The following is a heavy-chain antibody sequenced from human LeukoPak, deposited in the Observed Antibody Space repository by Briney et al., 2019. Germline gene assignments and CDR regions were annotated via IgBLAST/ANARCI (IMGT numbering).Heavy chain of an antibody. CDR1: GFTFSSYS. CDR2: ISSSSSTI. CDR3: ARGGSSWYEYYYMDV. D-gene: IGHD6-13*01. V-gene: IGHV3-48*01. J-gene: IGHJ6*03. Sequence: PGGSLRLSCAASGFTFSSYSMNWVRQAPGKGLEWVSYISSSSSTIYYADSVKGRFTISRDNAKNSLYLQMNSLRAEDTAVYYCARGGSSWYEYYYMDVWGQGTLVTVSS.